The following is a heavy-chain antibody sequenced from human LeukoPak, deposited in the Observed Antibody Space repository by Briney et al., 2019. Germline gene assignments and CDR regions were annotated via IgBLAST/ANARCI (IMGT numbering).Heavy chain of an antibody. J-gene: IGHJ4*02. D-gene: IGHD3-22*01. Sequence: ASVKVSCKVSGYTLTELSVHWVRQAPGKGLEWMGGFDREDDAPIYAQRFQGRVTMTGDTSTDTAYMELSSLRSEDTAVYYCATLDFYYDSSGRPLPPDWGQGTLVTASS. CDR2: FDREDDAP. CDR1: GYTLTELS. CDR3: ATLDFYYDSSGRPLPPD. V-gene: IGHV1-24*01.